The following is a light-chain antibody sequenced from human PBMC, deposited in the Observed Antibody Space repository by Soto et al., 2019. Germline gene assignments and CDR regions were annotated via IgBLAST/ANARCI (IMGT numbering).Light chain of an antibody. CDR2: DDS. Sequence: SYELTQPPSVSVAPGQTARITCGGNNIGDKSVHWYQQKPGQAPVLVVYDDSDRPSGIPERFSGSNSGNTATLTISRVAAGDEADYYCQVWDSSSDNYVLGNGTKVT. V-gene: IGLV3-21*02. J-gene: IGLJ1*01. CDR3: QVWDSSSDNYV. CDR1: NIGDKS.